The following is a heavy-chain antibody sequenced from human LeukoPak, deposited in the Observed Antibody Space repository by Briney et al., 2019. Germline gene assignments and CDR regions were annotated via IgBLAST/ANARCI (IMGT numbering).Heavy chain of an antibody. Sequence: SETLSLTCTVSGGSVSSGSYYWSWIRQPPGKGLEWIGYIYYSGSTNYNPSLKSRVTISVDTSKNQFSLKLSSVTAADTAVYYCARDRGTWGTFDYWAREPWSPSPQ. D-gene: IGHD1/OR15-1a*01. CDR1: GGSVSSGSYY. J-gene: IGHJ4*02. CDR2: IYYSGST. CDR3: ARDRGTWGTFDY. V-gene: IGHV4-61*01.